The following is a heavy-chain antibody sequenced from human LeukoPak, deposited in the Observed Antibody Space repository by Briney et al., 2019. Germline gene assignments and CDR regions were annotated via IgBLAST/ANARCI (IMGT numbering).Heavy chain of an antibody. Sequence: PGGSLGLSCAASGFTFSGYAMSWVRQPPGKGLEYVSAISSSGGNTYYADSVKGRFTISRDNPKNTVYVQMNSLRAEDTAVYYCAKDLYYGLGSYYCYGMDVWGQGTTVTVPS. J-gene: IGHJ6*02. CDR1: GFTFSGYA. D-gene: IGHD3-10*01. CDR2: ISSSGGNT. CDR3: AKDLYYGLGSYYCYGMDV. V-gene: IGHV3-23*01.